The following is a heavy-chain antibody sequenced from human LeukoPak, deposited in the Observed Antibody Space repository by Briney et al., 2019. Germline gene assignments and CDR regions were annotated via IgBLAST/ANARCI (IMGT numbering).Heavy chain of an antibody. CDR2: INHSGST. D-gene: IGHD6-19*01. Sequence: KPSETLSLTCAVYGGSFSGYYWSWIRQPPGKGLEWIGEINHSGSTNYNPSLKSRVTISVDTSKNRFSLKLSSVTAADTAVYYCASTGIAVAGRVDYWGQGTLVTVSS. CDR3: ASTGIAVAGRVDY. CDR1: GGSFSGYY. J-gene: IGHJ4*02. V-gene: IGHV4-34*01.